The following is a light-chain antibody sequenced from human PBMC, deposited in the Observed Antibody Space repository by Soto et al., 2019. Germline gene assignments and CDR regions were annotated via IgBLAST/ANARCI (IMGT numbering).Light chain of an antibody. V-gene: IGKV3-20*01. Sequence: EIVLTQSPGTLSLSPGERATLSCRASQSVSNYLAWYQQKPGQAPRLLIYGASRRATVIPDRFSGSGSGTDFTHTISRLEPEDFAVYYCQQYGGSPQTFGQGTNVEIK. J-gene: IGKJ1*01. CDR1: QSVSNY. CDR3: QQYGGSPQT. CDR2: GAS.